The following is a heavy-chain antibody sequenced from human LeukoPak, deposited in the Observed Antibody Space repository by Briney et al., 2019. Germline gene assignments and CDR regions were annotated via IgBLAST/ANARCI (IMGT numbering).Heavy chain of an antibody. CDR2: IYYSGST. D-gene: IGHD3-22*01. CDR1: GGSISSYY. CDR3: ARVVITTGYYFDY. Sequence: SETLSLTCTVSGGSISSYYWSWIRQPPGKGLEWIGYIYYSGSTNYNPSLKSRVTISVDTSKNQFSLKLSSVTAADTAVYYCARVVITTGYYFDYWGQGTLVTVSS. V-gene: IGHV4-59*01. J-gene: IGHJ4*02.